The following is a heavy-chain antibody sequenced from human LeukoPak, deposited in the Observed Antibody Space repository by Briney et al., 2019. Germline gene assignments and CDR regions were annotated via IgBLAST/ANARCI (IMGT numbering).Heavy chain of an antibody. D-gene: IGHD6-19*01. CDR2: ISSSGSSV. J-gene: IGHJ6*04. Sequence: GGSLRLSCAVSGFTFSSYEMNWVRQAPGEGLEWVSYISSSGSSVYYADSVKGRFTISRDNSKNTLYLQMNSLRAEDTAVYYCARAPHYSTGWYSPNRLETTVDVWGKGTTVTVSS. CDR3: ARAPHYSTGWYSPNRLETTVDV. V-gene: IGHV3-48*03. CDR1: GFTFSSYE.